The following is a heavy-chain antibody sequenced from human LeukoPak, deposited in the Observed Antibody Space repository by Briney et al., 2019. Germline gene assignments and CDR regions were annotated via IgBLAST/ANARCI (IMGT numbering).Heavy chain of an antibody. V-gene: IGHV1-18*01. CDR3: ARASYCSGGSCYSDY. CDR1: DYTFTSYS. J-gene: IGHJ4*02. D-gene: IGHD2-15*01. CDR2: ISAYNGNT. Sequence: ASVKVSCKASDYTFTSYSISWVRQAPGQGLEWMGWISAYNGNTIYAQKVKGRVTMTTDTSTSTAYMELRSLKSDDTAVYYCARASYCSGGSCYSDYWGQGTLVTASS.